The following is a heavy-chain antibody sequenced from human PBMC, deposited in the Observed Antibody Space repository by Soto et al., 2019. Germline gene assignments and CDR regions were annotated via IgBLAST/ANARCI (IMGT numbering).Heavy chain of an antibody. CDR1: GYSFTSYW. Sequence: LGESLKISCKGSGYSFTSYWIGWVRQMPGKGLEWMGIIYPGDSDTRYSPSFQGQVTISADKSISTAYLQWSSLKASDTAMYYCARLGGAYDYSNYYYYGMDVWGQGTTVTVSS. CDR3: ARLGGAYDYSNYYYYGMDV. J-gene: IGHJ6*02. V-gene: IGHV5-51*01. CDR2: IYPGDSDT. D-gene: IGHD4-4*01.